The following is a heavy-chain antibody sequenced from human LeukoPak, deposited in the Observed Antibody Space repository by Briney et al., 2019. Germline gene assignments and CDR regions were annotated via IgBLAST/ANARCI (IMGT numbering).Heavy chain of an antibody. D-gene: IGHD4-23*01. CDR2: IYYSGST. Sequence: SETLSLTCTVSGGSIRCYYWSWIRQAPGKGLGWIGFIYYSGSTNYNPSLKSRVTISVDTSKNQFSLKLSSVTAADTPVYYCAIDASFRGGAFDIWGQGTMFTVTS. CDR3: AIDASFRGGAFDI. V-gene: IGHV4-59*01. CDR1: GGSIRCYY. J-gene: IGHJ3*02.